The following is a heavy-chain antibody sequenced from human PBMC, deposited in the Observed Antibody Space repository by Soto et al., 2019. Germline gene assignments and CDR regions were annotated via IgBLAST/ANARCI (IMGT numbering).Heavy chain of an antibody. D-gene: IGHD6-19*01. V-gene: IGHV1-69*13. CDR3: ARDIYSSGWPRNINWFDP. CDR1: GGTFSSYA. J-gene: IGHJ5*02. CDR2: IIPIFGTA. Sequence: SVKVSCKASGGTFSSYAISWVRQAPGQGLEWMGGIIPIFGTANYAQKFQGRVTITADESTSTAYMELSSLRSEDTAVYYCARDIYSSGWPRNINWFDPWGQGTLVTVSS.